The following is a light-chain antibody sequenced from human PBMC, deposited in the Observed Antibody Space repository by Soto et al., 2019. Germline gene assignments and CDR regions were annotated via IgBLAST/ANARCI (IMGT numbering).Light chain of an antibody. CDR3: QQYGSSPVT. CDR2: GAS. Sequence: VFTQSPDTLSFSPGGRATLSCRASQSVSRDYLGWYQQTPGQAPRLLIFGASSRATGIPDRFTGSGSGTDFTLTISRLEPEDFAVYYCQQYGSSPVTFGQGTRLEIK. V-gene: IGKV3-20*01. CDR1: QSVSRDY. J-gene: IGKJ5*01.